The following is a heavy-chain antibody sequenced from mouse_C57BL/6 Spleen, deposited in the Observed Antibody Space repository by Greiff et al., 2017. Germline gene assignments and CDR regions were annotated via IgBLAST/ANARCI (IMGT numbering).Heavy chain of an antibody. J-gene: IGHJ3*01. CDR3: ARGGLGAWFAY. Sequence: QVHVKQSGAELARPGASVKMSCKASGYTFTSYTMHWVKQRPGQGLEWIGYINPSSGYTKYNQKFKDKATLTADKSSSTAYMQLSSLTSEDSAVYYCARGGLGAWFAYWGQGTLVTVSA. V-gene: IGHV1-4*01. CDR2: INPSSGYT. CDR1: GYTFTSYT. D-gene: IGHD2-4*01.